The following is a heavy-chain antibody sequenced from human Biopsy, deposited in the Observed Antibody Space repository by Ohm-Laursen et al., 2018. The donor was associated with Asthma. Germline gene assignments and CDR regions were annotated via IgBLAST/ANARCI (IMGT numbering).Heavy chain of an antibody. CDR2: ISYDGSNK. V-gene: IGHV3-30*03. Sequence: SLRLSCTASGFTFNYYSINWVRQAPGKGLEWVACISYDGSNKYYADSVKGRSTISRDNSKNTLYLQMNSLRAEDTAVYYCSREEPTSGWYQGSILRWGQGTLVTVSS. CDR3: SREEPTSGWYQGSILR. J-gene: IGHJ4*02. CDR1: GFTFNYYS. D-gene: IGHD6-19*01.